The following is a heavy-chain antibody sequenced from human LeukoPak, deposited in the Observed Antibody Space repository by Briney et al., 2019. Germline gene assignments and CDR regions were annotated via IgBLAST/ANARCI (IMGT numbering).Heavy chain of an antibody. D-gene: IGHD1-26*01. V-gene: IGHV3-23*01. CDR1: GFTFSRDG. Sequence: PGGSLRLSCAASGFTFSRDGMSWVRQAPGKGLEWVSSISASGGGTVYADSVKGRVTISRDNSENTLYLQMHSLRAEDTAVYSCAKNLLGSEAFSWYFDLWGRGTLVTVSS. J-gene: IGHJ2*01. CDR3: AKNLLGSEAFSWYFDL. CDR2: ISASGGGT.